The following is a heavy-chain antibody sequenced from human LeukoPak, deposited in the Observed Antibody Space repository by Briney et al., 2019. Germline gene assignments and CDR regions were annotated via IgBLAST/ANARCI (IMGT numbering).Heavy chain of an antibody. CDR3: AIQKYCSSANCYYFDH. CDR1: GGSFTSYY. V-gene: IGHV4-59*01. CDR2: KSYSGST. J-gene: IGHJ4*02. Sequence: SETLSLTCIVSGGSFTSYYWSWIRQPPGKGLKWIGYKSYSGSTNYNPSLKSRATISLDTSKYQFSLKLSSVTAADTAVYYCAIQKYCSSANCYYFDHWGQGTLVTVSS. D-gene: IGHD2-2*01.